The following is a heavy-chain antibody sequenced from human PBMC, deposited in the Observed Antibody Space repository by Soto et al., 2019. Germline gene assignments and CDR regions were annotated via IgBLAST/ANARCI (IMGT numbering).Heavy chain of an antibody. CDR2: ISGSGGST. CDR1: GFTFSSYA. CDR3: AKTWIQLWPSAFDI. D-gene: IGHD5-18*01. Sequence: GGSLRLSCAASGFTFSSYAMSWVRQAPGKGLEWVSAISGSGGSTYYAEAVKGRFTISRDNSKITLYLQMNSLRAEDTAVYYCAKTWIQLWPSAFDIWGQGTMVTVSS. V-gene: IGHV3-23*01. J-gene: IGHJ3*02.